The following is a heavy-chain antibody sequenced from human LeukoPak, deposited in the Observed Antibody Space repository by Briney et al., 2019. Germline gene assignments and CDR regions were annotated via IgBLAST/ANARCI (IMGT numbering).Heavy chain of an antibody. D-gene: IGHD6-19*01. CDR1: GYTFTSNY. CDR2: ISPSGGSS. V-gene: IGHV1-46*01. J-gene: IGHJ4*02. Sequence: GASVKVSCKAFGYTFTSNYMHWVRQAPGQGPEWMGVISPSGGSSTYAQKFQGRVTLTRDMSTSTDYLELSSLRSDDTAVYYCARKYSSGWSSNHEYYFDYWGQGTLVTVSS. CDR3: ARKYSSGWSSNHEYYFDY.